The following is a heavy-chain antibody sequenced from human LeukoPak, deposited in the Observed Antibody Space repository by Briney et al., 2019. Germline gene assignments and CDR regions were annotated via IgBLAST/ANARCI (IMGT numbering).Heavy chain of an antibody. Sequence: GESLKISCKGSGYSFTIYWIAWVRQMPGKGLEWMGIIYPGDSDTRYSPSFQGQVSISADKSINTAYLQWSSLKASDTAMYYRTRPGDGGNYAFDIWGLGTMVTVSS. CDR1: GYSFTIYW. CDR3: TRPGDGGNYAFDI. CDR2: IYPGDSDT. D-gene: IGHD4-23*01. V-gene: IGHV5-51*01. J-gene: IGHJ3*02.